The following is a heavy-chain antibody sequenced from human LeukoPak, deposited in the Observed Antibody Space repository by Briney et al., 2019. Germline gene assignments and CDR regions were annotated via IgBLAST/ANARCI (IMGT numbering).Heavy chain of an antibody. CDR1: GGSFSGYY. CDR2: INHSGST. Sequence: SETLSLTCAVYGGSFSGYYWSWIRQPPGKGLEWIGEINHSGSTNYNPSLKSRVTISVDTSKNQFSLKLSSVTAADTAVYYCARDGAITTFGVDIRYFDYWGQGTLVTVSS. D-gene: IGHD3-3*01. J-gene: IGHJ4*02. V-gene: IGHV4-34*01. CDR3: ARDGAITTFGVDIRYFDY.